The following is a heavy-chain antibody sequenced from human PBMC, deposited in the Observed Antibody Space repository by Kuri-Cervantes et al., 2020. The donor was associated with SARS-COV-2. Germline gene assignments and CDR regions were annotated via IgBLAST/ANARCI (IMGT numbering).Heavy chain of an antibody. CDR3: ARDGQQLVLDY. D-gene: IGHD6-13*01. Sequence: GESLKISCAASGFAFSSYVLHWVRRAPGKGPEWVSAIGTGGDTYYADSVMGRFTISRDNSKNTLYLQMNSLRAEDTAVYYCARDGQQLVLDYWGQGTLVTVSS. J-gene: IGHJ4*02. CDR2: IGTGGDT. V-gene: IGHV3-47*02. CDR1: GFAFSSYV.